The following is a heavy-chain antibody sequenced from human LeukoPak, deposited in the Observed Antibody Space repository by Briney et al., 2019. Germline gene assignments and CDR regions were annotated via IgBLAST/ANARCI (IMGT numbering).Heavy chain of an antibody. V-gene: IGHV3-7*01. Sequence: GGSLRLSCAASGFTFSSYWMSWVRQAPGKGLEWVANIKQDGSEKYYVDSVKGRFTISRDNAKNSLYLQMNSLRAEDTAVYYCARDLVRRGYDFWSANPRSVGMDVWGQGTTVTVSS. J-gene: IGHJ6*02. CDR2: IKQDGSEK. D-gene: IGHD3-3*01. CDR1: GFTFSSYW. CDR3: ARDLVRRGYDFWSANPRSVGMDV.